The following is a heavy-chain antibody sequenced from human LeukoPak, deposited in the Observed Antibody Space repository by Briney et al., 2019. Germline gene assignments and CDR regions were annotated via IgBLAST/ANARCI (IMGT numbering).Heavy chain of an antibody. CDR1: GFTFSSYA. D-gene: IGHD2-15*01. CDR3: AGCSGGSCSSRGKYGVDV. Sequence: GGSLRLSCATSGFTFSSYAMNWVRQAPGKGLECVSFISTSGDFTYYAASVKGRFTVSRDNSKNTLYLQMNSLRADDTAVYYCAGCSGGSCSSRGKYGVDVWGQGTTVIVSS. V-gene: IGHV3-23*01. J-gene: IGHJ6*02. CDR2: ISTSGDFT.